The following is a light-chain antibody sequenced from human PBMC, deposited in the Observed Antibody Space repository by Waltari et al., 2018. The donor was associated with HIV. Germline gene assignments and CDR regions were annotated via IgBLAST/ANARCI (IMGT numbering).Light chain of an antibody. J-gene: IGLJ2*01. CDR3: SSYAGSNNLV. CDR2: EVY. CDR1: SSDVGGYKS. Sequence: QSALTQTPSASGSHGQSVTISCTGTSSDVGGYKSVTCYQQHPGKAPKLLIYEVYQRPPGVPYRFSGAKAGNTASLTVSGLQAEDEADYYCSSYAGSNNLVFGGGTKLTVL. V-gene: IGLV2-8*01.